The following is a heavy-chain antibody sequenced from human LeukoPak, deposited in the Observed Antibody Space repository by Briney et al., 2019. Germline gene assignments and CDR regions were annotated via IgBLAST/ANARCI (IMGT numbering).Heavy chain of an antibody. CDR2: IQYDGSQK. Sequence: PGRSLRLSCAASGVSFSGYAMDWVRQAPSKGLEWVAFIQYDGSQKSYVDSVKGRFTISRDNSKNTLYLQMNSLRADDTALYYCASGYNYGFDYWGQGTLVTVSS. CDR1: GVSFSGYA. V-gene: IGHV3-30*02. D-gene: IGHD5-24*01. CDR3: ASGYNYGFDY. J-gene: IGHJ4*02.